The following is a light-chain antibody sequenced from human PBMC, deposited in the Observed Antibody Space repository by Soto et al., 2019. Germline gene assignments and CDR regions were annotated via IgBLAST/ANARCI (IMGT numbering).Light chain of an antibody. V-gene: IGKV3-20*01. CDR3: QQYSSSPPLT. CDR2: GAS. CDR1: QSVSSTY. Sequence: EIVLTQSPGTLSLSPGERATLSCRASQSVSSTYFAWYQQKPGQSPRLLIYGASSRATGIPDRFSGSGSGTDFTHTISRLEPEDFAVYYCQQYSSSPPLTFGGGTKVDI. J-gene: IGKJ4*01.